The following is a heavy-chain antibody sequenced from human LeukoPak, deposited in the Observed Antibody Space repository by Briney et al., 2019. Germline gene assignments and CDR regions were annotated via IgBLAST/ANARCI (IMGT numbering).Heavy chain of an antibody. Sequence: SLRLSCAASGFTFDDYAMHWVRQAPGKGLVWVSRITPDGSGTDYADSVKGRFTISRDNAKNTLYLQMNSLRVEDTAVYYCAKSMSGPNDYWGQGTLVTVSS. V-gene: IGHV3-74*01. D-gene: IGHD3-3*01. CDR3: AKSMSGPNDY. CDR2: ITPDGSGT. J-gene: IGHJ4*02. CDR1: GFTFDDYA.